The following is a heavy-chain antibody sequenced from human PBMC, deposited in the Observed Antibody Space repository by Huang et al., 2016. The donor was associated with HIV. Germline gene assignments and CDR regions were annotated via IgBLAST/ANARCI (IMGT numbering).Heavy chain of an antibody. Sequence: QVQLVQSVAEVDKPGASVNLSSTASGFNFLTYALHWVRKAPGQRLEWMGWIKGDGFTKYSQKFQGRVTMTRDRSASTVYVDFKSLTYEDTAVYYCARDKEAGTPFFDPWGQGTLVTGSS. CDR1: GFNFLTYA. V-gene: IGHV1-3*01. CDR3: ARDKEAGTPFFDP. J-gene: IGHJ5*02. CDR2: IKGDGFT. D-gene: IGHD6-19*01.